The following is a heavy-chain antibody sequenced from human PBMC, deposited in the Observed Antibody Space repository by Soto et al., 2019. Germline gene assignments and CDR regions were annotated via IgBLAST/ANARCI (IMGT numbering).Heavy chain of an antibody. CDR3: ARDKAEYSSSSGYFDL. J-gene: IGHJ2*01. Sequence: QVQLVESGGGLVKPGGSLRLSCAASGFTFSDYYMSWIRQAPGKGLEWVSYISSSSSYTNYADSAKGRFTISRDNAKNSLYLQMNSLRAEDTAVYYCARDKAEYSSSSGYFDLWGRGTLVTVSS. V-gene: IGHV3-11*06. CDR2: ISSSSSYT. D-gene: IGHD6-6*01. CDR1: GFTFSDYY.